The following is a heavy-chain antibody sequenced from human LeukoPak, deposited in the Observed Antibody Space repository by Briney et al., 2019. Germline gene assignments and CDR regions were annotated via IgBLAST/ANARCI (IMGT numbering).Heavy chain of an antibody. D-gene: IGHD3-10*01. CDR3: ARAAYGSGSYYNLYYFDY. CDR1: GYTFTGYY. J-gene: IGHJ4*02. Sequence: ASVKVSCKASGYTFTGYYMHWVRQAPGQGLEWMGWIDPNSGGTNYAQKFQGWVTMTRDTSISTAYMELSRLRSDGTAVYYCARAAYGSGSYYNLYYFDYWGQGTLVTVSS. CDR2: IDPNSGGT. V-gene: IGHV1-2*04.